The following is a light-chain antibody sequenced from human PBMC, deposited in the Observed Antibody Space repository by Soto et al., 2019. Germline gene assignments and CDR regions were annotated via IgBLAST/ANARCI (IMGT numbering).Light chain of an antibody. V-gene: IGKV3-20*01. CDR3: QQYSTSPT. J-gene: IGKJ5*01. CDR2: GAS. Sequence: EIVLTQSPGTLSVSPGERTTLSCRASQSVSSDYLAWYQQKPGQAPRLLIYGASNRASGIPDRFSGSASGTDFTLTISRLEPEDSAVYFCQQYSTSPTFGQGTRLEIK. CDR1: QSVSSDY.